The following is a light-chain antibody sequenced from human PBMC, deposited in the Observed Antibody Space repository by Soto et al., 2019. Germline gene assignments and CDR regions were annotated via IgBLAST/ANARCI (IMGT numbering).Light chain of an antibody. CDR3: SSYTSSITL. CDR2: AVT. J-gene: IGLJ1*01. V-gene: IGLV2-14*01. CDR1: SSDVGGYNY. Sequence: QSALTQPASVSGSPGQSITISCTGTSSDVGGYNYVSWYQQHPGKAPKLMIYAVTDRPSGVSSRFSGSKSGNTASLTISGLQAEDEADYYCSSYTSSITLFGTGTKVTVL.